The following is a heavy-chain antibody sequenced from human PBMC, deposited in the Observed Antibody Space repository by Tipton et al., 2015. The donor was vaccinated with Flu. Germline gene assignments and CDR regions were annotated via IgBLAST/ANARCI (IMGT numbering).Heavy chain of an antibody. CDR3: ARLSYYDVDLKNFYFDY. CDR2: IYYGVST. Sequence: TLSLTCTDSRGSISSSSYNWGWIRQPPGRGLEWIGSIYYGVSTYYSPSLKSRVTISVDTSKSQFSLMLRSVTAADTAVYFCARLSYYDVDLKNFYFDYWGQGALVTVSS. J-gene: IGHJ4*02. D-gene: IGHD1-26*01. V-gene: IGHV4-39*01. CDR1: RGSISSSSYN.